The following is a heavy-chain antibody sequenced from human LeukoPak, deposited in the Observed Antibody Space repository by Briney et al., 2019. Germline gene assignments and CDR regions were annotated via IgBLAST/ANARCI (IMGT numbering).Heavy chain of an antibody. D-gene: IGHD3-3*01. CDR3: AKDPSYYDFWSGRGQGNWFDP. CDR1: GFTFSSYA. Sequence: PGGSLRLSCAASGFTFSSYAMSWVRQAPGKGLEWVSAISGSGGSTYYADSVKGRFTISRDNSKNTLYLQMNSLRAEDTAVYYCAKDPSYYDFWSGRGQGNWFDPWGQGTLVTVSS. J-gene: IGHJ5*02. V-gene: IGHV3-23*01. CDR2: ISGSGGST.